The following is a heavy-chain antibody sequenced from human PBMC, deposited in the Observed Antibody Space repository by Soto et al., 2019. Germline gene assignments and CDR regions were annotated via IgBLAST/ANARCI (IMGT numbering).Heavy chain of an antibody. J-gene: IGHJ6*02. D-gene: IGHD3-22*01. CDR3: ARGIRPYYYDSRGYHPTYYYYGMDV. CDR1: GGTFSSYA. Sequence: GASVKVSCKASGGTFSSYAISWVRQAPGQGLEWMGGIIPIFGTANYAQKFQGRVTITADESTSTAYMELSSLRSEETAVYYCARGIRPYYYDSRGYHPTYYYYGMDVSGQGTTVTVSS. V-gene: IGHV1-69*13. CDR2: IIPIFGTA.